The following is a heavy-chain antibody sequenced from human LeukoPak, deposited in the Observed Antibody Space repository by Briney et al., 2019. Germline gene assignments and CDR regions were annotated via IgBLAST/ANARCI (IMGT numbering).Heavy chain of an antibody. J-gene: IGHJ4*02. CDR3: AVERGYSGYEGFDY. Sequence: SETLSLTCAVYGGSFSGYYWSWIRQPPGKGLEWIGEINHSGSTNCNPSLKSRVTISVDTSKNQFSLKLSSVTAADTAVYYCAVERGYSGYEGFDYWGQGTLVTVSS. V-gene: IGHV4-34*01. CDR1: GGSFSGYY. D-gene: IGHD5-12*01. CDR2: INHSGST.